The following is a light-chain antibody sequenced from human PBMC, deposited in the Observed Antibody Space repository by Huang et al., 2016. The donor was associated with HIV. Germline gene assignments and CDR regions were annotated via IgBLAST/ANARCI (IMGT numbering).Light chain of an antibody. J-gene: IGKJ1*01. Sequence: DIQMTQSPSSLSASIGDRVTITCRASQSIYRYVYWYQQKPGKAPNLLIYGAANLQSGVPSMCSGSGSGTHFTLTITSRQTEDVATYYCQRSHATSAWTFGQGTNVEIK. CDR3: QRSHATSAWT. CDR1: QSIYRY. CDR2: GAA. V-gene: IGKV1-39*01.